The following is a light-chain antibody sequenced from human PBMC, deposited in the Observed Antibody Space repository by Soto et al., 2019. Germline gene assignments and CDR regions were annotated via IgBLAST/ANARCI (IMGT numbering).Light chain of an antibody. J-gene: IGKJ1*01. CDR2: GAS. CDR3: QQYVSSVT. CDR1: QSVDSSF. V-gene: IGKV3-20*01. Sequence: EIVLTQSLGSLSLSPGERATLSCRASQSVDSSFFAWYQKKPGQAPRLLIYGASKRATGIPDRFSGSGSGTEFTLTISRLEPEDFAVYYCQQYVSSVTFGQGTKVEIK.